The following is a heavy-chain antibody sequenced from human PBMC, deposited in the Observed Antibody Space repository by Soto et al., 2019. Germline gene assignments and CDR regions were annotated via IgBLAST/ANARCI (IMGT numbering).Heavy chain of an antibody. CDR1: GGTFSSYT. Sequence: SVKVSCKASGGTFSSYTISWVRQVPGQGLEWMGRIIPILGIANYAQKFQGRVTITADKSTSTAYMELSSLRSEDTAVYYCARDSLSGWYVDYWGQGTLVTVSS. V-gene: IGHV1-69*04. CDR2: IIPILGIA. D-gene: IGHD6-19*01. J-gene: IGHJ4*02. CDR3: ARDSLSGWYVDY.